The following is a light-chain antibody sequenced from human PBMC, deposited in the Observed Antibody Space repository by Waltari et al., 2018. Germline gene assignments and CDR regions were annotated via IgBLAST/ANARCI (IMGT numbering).Light chain of an antibody. J-gene: IGLJ2*01. CDR3: SSYTSMNTVV. CDR2: AVS. CDR1: NIDVGGYNL. V-gene: IGLV2-14*03. Sequence: QPALTQPASVSGSPGRSISISCSGTNIDVGGYNLVSWYQQHPGKAPKLLIFAVSNRPSGVSPRFSGSKSGNMASLTISGRRADDEALYFCSSYTSMNTVVFGGGTSLTVL.